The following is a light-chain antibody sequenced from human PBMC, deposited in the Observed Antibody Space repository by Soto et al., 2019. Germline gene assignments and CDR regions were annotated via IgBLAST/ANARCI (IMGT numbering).Light chain of an antibody. CDR2: DAS. CDR1: QDISNY. J-gene: IGKJ1*01. Sequence: DIQMTQSPSSLSASVGDRVTITCQASQDISNYLNWYQQKPGKAPKLLIYDASNLETGVPSRFSGSGSGTDFTFTISSLQPEGIATYYCQQYDNLPVTFGQGTKVEIK. CDR3: QQYDNLPVT. V-gene: IGKV1-33*01.